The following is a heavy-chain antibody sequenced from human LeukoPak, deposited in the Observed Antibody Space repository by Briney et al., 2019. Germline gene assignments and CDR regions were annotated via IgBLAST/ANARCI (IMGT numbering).Heavy chain of an antibody. V-gene: IGHV1-2*02. CDR1: GYTFTGYY. D-gene: IGHD2-8*01. CDR3: ARRMLGETVFDY. CDR2: INPNSGGT. J-gene: IGHJ4*02. Sequence: ASVKVSCKASGYTFTGYYMHWVRQAPGQGLEWMGWINPNSGGTNYAQKFQGRVTMTRDTSISTAYMELSRLRSDDTAVYYCARRMLGETVFDYWGQGTLVTVSS.